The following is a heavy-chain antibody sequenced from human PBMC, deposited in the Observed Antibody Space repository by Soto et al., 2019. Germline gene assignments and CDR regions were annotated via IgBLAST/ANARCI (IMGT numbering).Heavy chain of an antibody. J-gene: IGHJ3*02. D-gene: IGHD5-18*01. V-gene: IGHV4-61*08. CDR3: AYTAGDAFDI. Sequence: SETLSLTCTVSGGSISSGDYYWRWIRQPPGKGLEWIGYIYYTGSTNYNTSLKSRVTISVDTSKNQFSLNLSSVTAVDTAVYYCAYTAGDAFDIWGQGTMVT. CDR1: GGSISSGDYY. CDR2: IYYTGST.